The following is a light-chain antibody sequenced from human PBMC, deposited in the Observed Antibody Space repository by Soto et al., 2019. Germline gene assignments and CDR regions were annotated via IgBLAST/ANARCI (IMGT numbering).Light chain of an antibody. Sequence: EIVLTQSPGTLSLSPGERATLSCRASQSVSSSYLAWYQQKPGQAPRLLIYGASSRATGIPDRFSGSGSGTDFTLTISRLEPEDFAVYYCQQYRRSPPTFGPGTKVDIK. CDR2: GAS. CDR1: QSVSSSY. CDR3: QQYRRSPPT. J-gene: IGKJ3*01. V-gene: IGKV3-20*01.